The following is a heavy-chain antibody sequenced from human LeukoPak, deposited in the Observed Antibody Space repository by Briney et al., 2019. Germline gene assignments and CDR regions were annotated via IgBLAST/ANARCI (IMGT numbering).Heavy chain of an antibody. CDR3: ARAGTMVRGVIWFDP. V-gene: IGHV4-59*01. CDR2: IYYSGST. CDR1: RGSLSSYY. D-gene: IGHD3-10*01. Sequence: SETLSLTCTVSRGSLSSYYWSWIRQPPGKGLEWIGYIYYSGSTNYNPSLTSRVTISVDTSKNQFSLKLSSVTAADTAVYYCARAGTMVRGVIWFDPWGQGTLVTVSS. J-gene: IGHJ5*02.